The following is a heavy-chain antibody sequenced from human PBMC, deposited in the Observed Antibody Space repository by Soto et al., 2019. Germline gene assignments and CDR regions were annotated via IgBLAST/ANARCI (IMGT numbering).Heavy chain of an antibody. CDR2: IYYSGST. J-gene: IGHJ5*02. D-gene: IGHD3-10*01. CDR3: ARRNGGFGELRFDP. CDR1: GGSISSSSYY. Sequence: QLQLQESGPGLVKPSETLSLTCTVSGGSISSSSYYWGWIRQPPGKGLEWIGSIYYSGSTYYNPSLKSRVTIPVDTSKNQFSLKLSSVTAADTAVYYCARRNGGFGELRFDPWGQGTLVTVSS. V-gene: IGHV4-39*01.